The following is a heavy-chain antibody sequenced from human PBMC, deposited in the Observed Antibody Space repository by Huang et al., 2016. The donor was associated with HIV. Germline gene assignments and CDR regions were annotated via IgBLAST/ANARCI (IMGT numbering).Heavy chain of an antibody. CDR2: IRGSDNTT. D-gene: IGHD6-19*01. CDR1: GFRFSSYT. J-gene: IGHJ5*02. V-gene: IGHV3-23*01. Sequence: EVKLLESGGGLVQPGGSLRLSCAASGFRFSSYTMTLVRQAPGKGRELVSAIRGSDNTTFYADSVKGRFTISRDNSKNTRYLQMKSLRVDDTAVYYCAKDRVAGTGHCFDPWGQGTLVTVSS. CDR3: AKDRVAGTGHCFDP.